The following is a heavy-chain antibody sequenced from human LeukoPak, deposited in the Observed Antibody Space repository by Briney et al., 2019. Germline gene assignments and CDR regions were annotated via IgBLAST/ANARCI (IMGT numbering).Heavy chain of an antibody. V-gene: IGHV3-23*01. CDR2: ISGSGGST. J-gene: IGHJ3*02. CDR3: AKDPYIVVVPAANAFDI. CDR1: GFTFSSYA. D-gene: IGHD2-2*01. Sequence: PGGSLRLSCAASGFTFSSYAMSWVRQAPGKGLEWVSAISGSGGSTYYADSVKGRFTISRDNSKNTLYLQMNSLRAEDTAVYYCAKDPYIVVVPAANAFDIWGQGTMVTVSS.